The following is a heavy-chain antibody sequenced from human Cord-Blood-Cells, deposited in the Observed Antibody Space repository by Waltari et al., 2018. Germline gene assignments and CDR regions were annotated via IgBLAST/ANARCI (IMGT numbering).Heavy chain of an antibody. J-gene: IGHJ2*01. CDR1: GYTFTSYD. V-gene: IGHV1-8*03. CDR3: ARAYYDSSGYYYDWYFDL. CDR2: MNPNSGNT. D-gene: IGHD3-22*01. Sequence: QVQLVQSGAEVKKPGASVKVSCKASGYTFTSYDINWVRQDTGQGLEWLGWMNPNSGNTGYARRFQGRFTSTRNTYISTAYMELSSLRSEDTAVYYCARAYYDSSGYYYDWYFDLWGRGTLVTVSS.